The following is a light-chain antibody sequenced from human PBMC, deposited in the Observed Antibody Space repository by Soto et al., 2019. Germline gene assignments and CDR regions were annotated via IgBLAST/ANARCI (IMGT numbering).Light chain of an antibody. CDR2: GAT. CDR1: QSFSSNY. J-gene: IGKJ1*01. CDR3: QQYSSVWT. V-gene: IGKV3-20*01. Sequence: EIVLTQSPGTLSLSPGERATLSCRASQSFSSNYLAWYQQKPGQAPRILIYGATTRATGIPDRFNGSESGTDFTLTISRLEPEDSAVYYCQQYSSVWTFGQGTKVDIK.